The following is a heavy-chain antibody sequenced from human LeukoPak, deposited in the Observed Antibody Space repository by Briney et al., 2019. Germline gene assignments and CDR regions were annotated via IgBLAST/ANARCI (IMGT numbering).Heavy chain of an antibody. J-gene: IGHJ6*02. CDR2: IYYSGST. CDR3: ARVGGTNYYYYGMDV. V-gene: IGHV4-59*12. Sequence: SETLSLTCTVSGGSITSYYWSGIRQPPGKGLEWIGYIYYSGSTNYNPSLKSRVTISVDRSKNQFSLKLSSVTAADTAVYYCARVGGTNYYYYGMDVWGQGTTVTVSS. D-gene: IGHD1-26*01. CDR1: GGSITSYY.